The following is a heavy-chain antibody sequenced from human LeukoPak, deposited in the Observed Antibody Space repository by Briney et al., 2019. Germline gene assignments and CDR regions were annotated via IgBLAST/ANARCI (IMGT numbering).Heavy chain of an antibody. CDR3: AKPMVRGVISNWFDP. D-gene: IGHD3-10*01. CDR2: ISGSGGST. J-gene: IGHJ5*02. V-gene: IGHV3-23*01. CDR1: GFTFSSYA. Sequence: GGSLRLSCAASGFTFSSYAMSWVRQAPGKGLEWVSAISGSGGSTYYADSVKGRFTISRDSSKSTLYLQMNSLRAEDTAVYYCAKPMVRGVISNWFDPWGQGTLVTVSS.